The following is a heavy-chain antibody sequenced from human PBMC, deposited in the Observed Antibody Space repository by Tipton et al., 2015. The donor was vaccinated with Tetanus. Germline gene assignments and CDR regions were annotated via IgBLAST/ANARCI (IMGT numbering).Heavy chain of an antibody. CDR1: GVSVRSGDYS. V-gene: IGHV4-61*08. D-gene: IGHD3-10*01. J-gene: IGHJ3*02. Sequence: TLSLTCSVSGVSVRSGDYSWNWIRQPPGQGLEWLAYVSSSGRANSNYFLKDRITISQDKSKNQFSLKMSSVTAADTAVYYCARWGDTSGRTNLYAFDIWGQGTMVSVSS. CDR2: VSSSGRA. CDR3: ARWGDTSGRTNLYAFDI.